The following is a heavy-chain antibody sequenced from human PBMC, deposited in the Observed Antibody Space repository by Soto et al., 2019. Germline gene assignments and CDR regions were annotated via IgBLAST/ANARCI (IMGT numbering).Heavy chain of an antibody. Sequence: GGSLRLSCAASGLTFSSYAMSWVRQAPGKGLEWVSGISGSGGSTYADSVKGRFTISRDNSKNTLYLQMNSLRAEDTAVYYCAKDGFRIAAPFVYWSQGTLVTVSS. D-gene: IGHD6-13*01. V-gene: IGHV3-23*01. CDR1: GLTFSSYA. CDR2: ISGSGGST. CDR3: AKDGFRIAAPFVY. J-gene: IGHJ4*02.